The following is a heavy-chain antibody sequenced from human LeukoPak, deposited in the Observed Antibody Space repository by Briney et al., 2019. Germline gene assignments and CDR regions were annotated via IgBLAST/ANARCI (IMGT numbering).Heavy chain of an antibody. J-gene: IGHJ4*02. Sequence: GGSLRLSCAASGFSFSSFWMSWVRQAPGKGLEWVADIKEEGRTTYYVDSVKGRFTISRDNAKNTLYLQMNSLRAEDTAVYYCARDSPAGTSWRSEPTFDYWGQGTLVTVNS. V-gene: IGHV3-7*04. CDR2: IKEEGRTT. CDR3: ARDSPAGTSWRSEPTFDY. D-gene: IGHD2-2*01. CDR1: GFSFSSFW.